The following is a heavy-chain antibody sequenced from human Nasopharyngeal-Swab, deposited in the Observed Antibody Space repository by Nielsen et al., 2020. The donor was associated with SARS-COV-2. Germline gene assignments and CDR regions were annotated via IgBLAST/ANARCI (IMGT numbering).Heavy chain of an antibody. V-gene: IGHV3-64*01. CDR3: VRDQRLGVPMALGRAVFDY. Sequence: GESLKISCAASGFTFNSYTMTWVRQAPGKGLEYVSAISDTGDTTYYARSVRGRFTISRDNSKNTLFLQMGSLRTEDVAVYYCVRDQRLGVPMALGRAVFDYWGQGTLVTVSS. CDR2: ISDTGDTT. CDR1: GFTFNSYT. J-gene: IGHJ4*02. D-gene: IGHD2-8*01.